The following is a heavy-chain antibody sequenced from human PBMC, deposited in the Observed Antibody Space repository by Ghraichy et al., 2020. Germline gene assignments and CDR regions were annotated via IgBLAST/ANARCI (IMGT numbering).Heavy chain of an antibody. J-gene: IGHJ6*02. D-gene: IGHD4-17*01. CDR1: GLTLSSYS. CDR3: AKSDYGDRRGYYYGMDV. Sequence: ETLSLTCAASGLTLSSYSMNWVRQAPGKGLEWVSYISSTSTIYYADSVKGRFTISRDNAKNSLYLQMNSLRAEDTAVYYCAKSDYGDRRGYYYGMDVWGQGTTVIVSS. V-gene: IGHV3-48*01. CDR2: ISSTSTI.